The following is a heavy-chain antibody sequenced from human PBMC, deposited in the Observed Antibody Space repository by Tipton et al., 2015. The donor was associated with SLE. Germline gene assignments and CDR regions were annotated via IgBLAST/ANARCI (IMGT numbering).Heavy chain of an antibody. CDR1: GGSISSGGFS. Sequence: TLSLTCTVSGGSISSGGFSWSWIRQPPGKGLEWIGYIFHSGSTYYNPSLKSRVTISVDTSKNQFSLKLSSVTAADTAVYYCAIEGGITGFDYWGQGTLVTVSS. CDR3: AIEGGITGFDY. V-gene: IGHV4-30-2*02. D-gene: IGHD3-16*01. CDR2: IFHSGST. J-gene: IGHJ4*02.